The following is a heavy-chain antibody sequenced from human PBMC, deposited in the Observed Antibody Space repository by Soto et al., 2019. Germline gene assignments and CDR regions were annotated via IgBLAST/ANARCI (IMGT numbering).Heavy chain of an antibody. CDR3: AKDWDYDYVWGSYRPYGMDV. CDR2: IYSAGNT. CDR1: GVPVSSNY. V-gene: IGHV3-53*01. J-gene: IGHJ6*02. Sequence: GGSLRLSCAASGVPVSSNYMSWVRQAPGKGLEWISIIYSAGNTYYADSVKGRFTISRDNAKNSLYLQMNSLRAEDTAVYYCAKDWDYDYVWGSYRPYGMDVWGQGTTVTVSS. D-gene: IGHD3-16*02.